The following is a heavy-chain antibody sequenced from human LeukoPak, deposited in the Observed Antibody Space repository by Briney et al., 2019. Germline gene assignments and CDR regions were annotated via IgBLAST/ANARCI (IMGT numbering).Heavy chain of an antibody. CDR3: AKDSPYCSGGSCYSGFMDY. D-gene: IGHD2-15*01. Sequence: GGSLRLFCAACGFTFSSYGMQWVRQAPGKGLEWVAVISYDGSNKYYADSVKGRFTISRDNSKNTLYLQMNSLRAEDTAVYYCAKDSPYCSGGSCYSGFMDYWGQGTLVTVSS. CDR2: ISYDGSNK. J-gene: IGHJ4*02. CDR1: GFTFSSYG. V-gene: IGHV3-30*18.